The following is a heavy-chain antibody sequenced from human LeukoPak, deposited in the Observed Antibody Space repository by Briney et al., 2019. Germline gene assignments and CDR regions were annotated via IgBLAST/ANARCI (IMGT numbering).Heavy chain of an antibody. CDR2: ISYDGSNK. D-gene: IGHD3-16*01. CDR1: GFTFSSYG. CDR3: AKEYLQMSPYGFWGSFDY. Sequence: GGSLRLSCAASGFTFSSYGMHWVRQAPGKGLEWVAGISYDGSNKYYADSVKGRFTISRDNSKNTLYLQMNSLRAEDTAVYYCAKEYLQMSPYGFWGSFDYWGQGTLVTVSS. V-gene: IGHV3-30*18. J-gene: IGHJ4*02.